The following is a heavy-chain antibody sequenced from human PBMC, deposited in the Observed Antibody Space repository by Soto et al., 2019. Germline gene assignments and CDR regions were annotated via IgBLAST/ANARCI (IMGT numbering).Heavy chain of an antibody. D-gene: IGHD3-9*01. V-gene: IGHV1-2*02. CDR1: GYTFTGDY. CDR2: INPNSGGT. Sequence: RASVKVSCKASGYTFTGDYMHWVRQAPGQGLEWMGWINPNSGGTNYAQKFQGRVTMTRDTSISTAYMELSRLRSDDTAVYYCARAPRLRYSAPAYWGQGTLVTVSS. J-gene: IGHJ4*02. CDR3: ARAPRLRYSAPAY.